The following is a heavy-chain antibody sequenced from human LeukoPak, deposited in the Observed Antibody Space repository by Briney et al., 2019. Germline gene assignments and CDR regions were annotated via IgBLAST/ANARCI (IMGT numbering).Heavy chain of an antibody. J-gene: IGHJ4*02. D-gene: IGHD4-17*01. CDR3: ARVLDDYGDPSLFDY. Sequence: PSETLSLTCTVSGGSISSGSYYWSWIRQPPGKGLEWIGYIYYSGSTNYNPSLKSRVTISVDTSKNQFSLKLSSVTAADTAVYYCARVLDDYGDPSLFDYWGQGTLATVSS. CDR2: IYYSGST. CDR1: GGSISSGSYY. V-gene: IGHV4-61*01.